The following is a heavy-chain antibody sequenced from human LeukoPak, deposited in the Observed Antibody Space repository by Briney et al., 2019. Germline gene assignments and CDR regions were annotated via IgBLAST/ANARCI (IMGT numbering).Heavy chain of an antibody. CDR3: ARVPDITARPCDT. Sequence: PETLSLTCAVYGGSFSGYYWTLIRQTPGKGLEWIGEISHTGLTGSNPSLKSRVTIFVDSSKKQFSLRMTSVTAADTGVYYCARVPDITARPCDTWGPGTLVTVSS. J-gene: IGHJ5*02. CDR2: ISHTGLT. CDR1: GGSFSGYY. V-gene: IGHV4-34*01. D-gene: IGHD3-10*01.